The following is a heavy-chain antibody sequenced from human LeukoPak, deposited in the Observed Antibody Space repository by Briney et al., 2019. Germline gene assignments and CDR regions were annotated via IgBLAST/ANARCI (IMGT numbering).Heavy chain of an antibody. CDR1: GFTFSSYE. V-gene: IGHV3-48*03. CDR3: ARDRDYDLWSGYTYDAFDI. J-gene: IGHJ3*02. Sequence: GGSLRLSCAASGFTFSSYEMNWVRQAPGKGLKWVSYIRSSGSTIYYADSVKGRFTISRDNAKNSLYLQMNSLRVEDTAVYYCARDRDYDLWSGYTYDAFDIWGQRTMVSVSS. CDR2: IRSSGSTI. D-gene: IGHD3-3*01.